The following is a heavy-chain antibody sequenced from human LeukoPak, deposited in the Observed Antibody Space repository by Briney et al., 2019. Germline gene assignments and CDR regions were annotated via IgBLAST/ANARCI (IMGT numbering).Heavy chain of an antibody. Sequence: GGSLRLSCAASGFTFSSYEMNWVRQAPGKGLEWVSYISSSGSTIYYADSVKGRFTISRDNSKNTLYLQMNSLRAEDTAVYYCARDGGPGRLLARSDYWGQGTLVTVSS. J-gene: IGHJ4*02. CDR3: ARDGGPGRLLARSDY. D-gene: IGHD2-21*01. CDR1: GFTFSSYE. CDR2: ISSSGSTI. V-gene: IGHV3-48*03.